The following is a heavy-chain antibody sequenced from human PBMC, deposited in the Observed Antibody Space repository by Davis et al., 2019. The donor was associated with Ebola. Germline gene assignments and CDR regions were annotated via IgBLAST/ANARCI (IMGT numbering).Heavy chain of an antibody. Sequence: GGSLRLSCAASEFTFNKYWMNWVRQAPGKGLEWVANIKEDGSQTYYVGSVEGRFTISRDNAKNLLYLQMNSLRAEDTAVYYCAKGSFGVITGWGQGTLVTVSS. CDR2: IKEDGSQT. D-gene: IGHD3-22*01. CDR1: EFTFNKYW. CDR3: AKGSFGVITG. V-gene: IGHV3-7*03. J-gene: IGHJ4*02.